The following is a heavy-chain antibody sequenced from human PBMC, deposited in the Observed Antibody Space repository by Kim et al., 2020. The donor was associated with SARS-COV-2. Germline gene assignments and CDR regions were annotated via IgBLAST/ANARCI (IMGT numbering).Heavy chain of an antibody. Sequence: YADSVKGRFTISRDNSKNTLYLQMNSLRAEDTAVYYCARAGYSGYDFSDYWGQGTLVTVSS. J-gene: IGHJ4*02. CDR3: ARAGYSGYDFSDY. V-gene: IGHV3-23*01. D-gene: IGHD5-12*01.